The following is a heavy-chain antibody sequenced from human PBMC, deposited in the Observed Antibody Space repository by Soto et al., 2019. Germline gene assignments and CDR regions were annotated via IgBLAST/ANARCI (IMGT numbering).Heavy chain of an antibody. J-gene: IGHJ4*02. Sequence: QVHLVQSGAEVKKPGASVKVSCKGSGYGFTTYGITWVRQAPGQGLEWMAWISAHNGNTNYDQKVQGRGTVTRDTSTSKAYMELRSLRYDDTAVYYCARGRYGDYWGQGALVTVSS. CDR3: ARGRYGDY. CDR1: GYGFTTYG. CDR2: ISAHNGNT. V-gene: IGHV1-18*01. D-gene: IGHD1-1*01.